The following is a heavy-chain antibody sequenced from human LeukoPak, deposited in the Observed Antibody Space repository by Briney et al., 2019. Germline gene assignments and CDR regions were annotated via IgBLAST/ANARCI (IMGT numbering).Heavy chain of an antibody. CDR3: AKAKGRAWYYYGMDV. V-gene: IGHV3-30*18. CDR2: ISYDGSNK. J-gene: IGHJ6*04. Sequence: GRSLRLSCAASGFTFSSYGMHWVRQAPGKGLEWVASISYDGSNKYYADSVKGRFTISRDNSKNTMYLQMNSLRAEDTAVYYCAKAKGRAWYYYGMDVWGKGTTVTVSS. D-gene: IGHD3-10*01. CDR1: GFTFSSYG.